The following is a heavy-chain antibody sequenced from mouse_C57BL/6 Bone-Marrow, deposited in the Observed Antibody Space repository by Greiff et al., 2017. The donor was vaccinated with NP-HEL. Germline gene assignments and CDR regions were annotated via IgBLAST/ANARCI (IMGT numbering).Heavy chain of an antibody. J-gene: IGHJ1*03. Sequence: VEPGASVKISCKASGYTFTDYYINWVKQRPGQGLEWIGWIFPGSGSTYSNEKFTSKATHTVDKSSSTAYMLLSSLTSEGSAVYFCARSLLRYFDVWGTGTTVTVSS. D-gene: IGHD2-12*01. CDR2: IFPGSGST. V-gene: IGHV1-75*01. CDR3: ARSLLRYFDV. CDR1: GYTFTDYY.